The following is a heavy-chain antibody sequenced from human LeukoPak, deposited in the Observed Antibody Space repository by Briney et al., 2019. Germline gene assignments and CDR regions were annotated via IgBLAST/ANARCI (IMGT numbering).Heavy chain of an antibody. CDR3: ARDGGAKTGRY. D-gene: IGHD4-23*01. Sequence: GGSLRLSCAASGFTFGPYTMNWVRQAPGKGLEWVSYISSSSDTIYYADSVKGRFTISRDNAKNSLYLQMNSLRAEDTAVYYCARDGGAKTGRYWGQGTLVTVSS. CDR2: ISSSSDTI. V-gene: IGHV3-48*04. CDR1: GFTFGPYT. J-gene: IGHJ4*02.